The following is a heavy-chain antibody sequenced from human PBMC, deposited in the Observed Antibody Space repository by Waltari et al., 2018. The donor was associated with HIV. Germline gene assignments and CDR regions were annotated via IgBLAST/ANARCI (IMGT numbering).Heavy chain of an antibody. D-gene: IGHD2-15*01. V-gene: IGHV1-2*02. Sequence: QVQLVQSGAEVKKPGASVKISCKASGYTFTGYYMHWVRQAPGQGIECMGWINPDKGGTKYAQKFQGRVTMTRDTSISTAYMELSRLRSDDTAVYYCARDICNGGSCYSYYFDYGGQGTLVTVSS. CDR3: ARDICNGGSCYSYYFDY. J-gene: IGHJ4*02. CDR1: GYTFTGYY. CDR2: INPDKGGT.